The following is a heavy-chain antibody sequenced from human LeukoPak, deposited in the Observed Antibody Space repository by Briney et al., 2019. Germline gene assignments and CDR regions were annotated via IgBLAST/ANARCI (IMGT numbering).Heavy chain of an antibody. CDR3: AREFSGYAFDI. D-gene: IGHD5-12*01. CDR1: GFTFSSYG. V-gene: IGHV3-30*03. Sequence: PGGPLRLSCAASGFTFSSYGIHWVRLAPGKGLEWVAVISDDGTRKYYADSVQGRFTISRDNSRNTLYLQMNSLRAEDMAVYYCAREFSGYAFDIWGQGTMVTVSS. CDR2: ISDDGTRK. J-gene: IGHJ3*02.